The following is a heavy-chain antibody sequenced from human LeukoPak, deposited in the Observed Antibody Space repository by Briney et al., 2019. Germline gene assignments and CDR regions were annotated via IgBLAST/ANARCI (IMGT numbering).Heavy chain of an antibody. CDR1: GFTFSSYE. CDR2: ISSSGSTI. CDR3: AGNAYYYGSGSYSERSFDY. V-gene: IGHV3-48*03. Sequence: GGSLRFSCAASGFTFSSYEMNWVRQAPGKGLEWVSYISSSGSTIYYADSVKGRFTISRDNAKNSLYLQMNSLRAEDTAVYYCAGNAYYYGSGSYSERSFDYWGQGTLVTVSS. D-gene: IGHD3-10*01. J-gene: IGHJ4*02.